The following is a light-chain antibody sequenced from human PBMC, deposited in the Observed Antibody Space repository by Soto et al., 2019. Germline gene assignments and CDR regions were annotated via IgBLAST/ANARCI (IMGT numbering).Light chain of an antibody. J-gene: IGKJ5*01. CDR3: QQYHDWPLT. CDR2: DAS. Sequence: EIVLTQSPATLSLSPGERATLSCRASQSVSSYLAWYQQKPGQAPRLLIYDASNRATGIPARFSGSGSGTEFTLTITSLQSEDFAVYYCQQYHDWPLTFGGGTRLEIK. CDR1: QSVSSY. V-gene: IGKV3-11*01.